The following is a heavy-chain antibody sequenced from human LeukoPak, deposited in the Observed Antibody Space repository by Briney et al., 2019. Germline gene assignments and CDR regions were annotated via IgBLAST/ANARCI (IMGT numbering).Heavy chain of an antibody. J-gene: IGHJ4*02. CDR1: GGSISSSY. Sequence: SETLSLTCTVSGGSISSSYWSWIRQPPGKGLEWIGYIYYSGSTNYNPSLKSRVTISVDTSKNQFSLKLSSVTAADTAVYYCARHGGGYYDSSGYYLSYFDYWGQGTLVTVSS. CDR2: IYYSGST. CDR3: ARHGGGYYDSSGYYLSYFDY. V-gene: IGHV4-59*08. D-gene: IGHD3-22*01.